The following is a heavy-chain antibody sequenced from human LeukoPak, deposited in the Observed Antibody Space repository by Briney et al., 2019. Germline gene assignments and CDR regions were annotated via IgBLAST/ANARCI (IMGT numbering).Heavy chain of an antibody. CDR1: GFTFSSYS. CDR3: ARDRGLSRCLDWSLYY. CDR2: IRHDESNK. V-gene: IGHV3-30*02. D-gene: IGHD3-3*01. J-gene: IGHJ4*02. Sequence: QAGGSLRLSCAASGFTFSSYSMNWVRQAPGKGLEWVAFIRHDESNKYYADSVKGRFTISRDNSKNTLYLQMNSLRAGDTAVYYCARDRGLSRCLDWSLYYWGQGTLVTVSS.